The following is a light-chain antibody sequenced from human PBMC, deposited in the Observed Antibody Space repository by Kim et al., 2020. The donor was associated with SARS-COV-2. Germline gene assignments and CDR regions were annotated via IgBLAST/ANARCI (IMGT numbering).Light chain of an antibody. CDR1: KLGDKY. J-gene: IGLJ2*01. CDR2: QDS. Sequence: SSSLPPPPSFSFSPFPPSLLPCSGDKLGDKYACWYQQKPGQSPVLVIYQDSKRPSGIPERFSGSNSGNTATLTISGTQAMDEADYYCQAWDSSTVGVGGGTQLTVL. V-gene: IGLV3-1*01. CDR3: QAWDSSTVG.